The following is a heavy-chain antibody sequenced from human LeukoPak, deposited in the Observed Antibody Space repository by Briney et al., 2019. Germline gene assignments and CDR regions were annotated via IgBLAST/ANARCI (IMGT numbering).Heavy chain of an antibody. V-gene: IGHV4-39*01. J-gene: IGHJ5*02. CDR2: IYYSGST. Sequence: SETLSLPCTVSGGSISSSSYYWGWIRQPPGKGLEWIGSIYYSGSTYYNPSLKSRVTISVDTSKNQFSLKLSSVTAADTAVYYCASNRLITIFGVVIINWFDPWGQGTLVTVSS. CDR3: ASNRLITIFGVVIINWFDP. D-gene: IGHD3-3*01. CDR1: GGSISSSSYY.